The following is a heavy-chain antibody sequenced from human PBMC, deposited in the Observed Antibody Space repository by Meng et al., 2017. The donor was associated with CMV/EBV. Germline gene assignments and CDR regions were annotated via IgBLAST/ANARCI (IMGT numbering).Heavy chain of an antibody. CDR2: IYSGGST. D-gene: IGHD6-6*01. J-gene: IGHJ6*02. V-gene: IGHV3-53*01. CDR1: GFTVSSNY. Sequence: GESLKTSRAASGFTVSSNYMSLVRQAPGKGLEWVSVIYSGGSTYYADSVKGRFTISRDNSKNTLYLQMNSLRAEDTAVYYCARDEYSSSSVSLAYYGMDVWGQGTTVTVSS. CDR3: ARDEYSSSSVSLAYYGMDV.